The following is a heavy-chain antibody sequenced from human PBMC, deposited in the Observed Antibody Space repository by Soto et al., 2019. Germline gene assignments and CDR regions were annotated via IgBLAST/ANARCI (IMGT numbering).Heavy chain of an antibody. Sequence: SLRLSCAASGLSFSNYVMNWVRQAPGKGLEWVSDISASGGSTYYADSVKGRFTISRDNSKNTLYLQMNSLRVEDTAIYYCVKEGSGWYSRGCFDFWGRGTMVTVS. CDR1: GLSFSNYV. CDR3: VKEGSGWYSRGCFDF. CDR2: ISASGGST. V-gene: IGHV3-23*01. J-gene: IGHJ3*01. D-gene: IGHD6-19*01.